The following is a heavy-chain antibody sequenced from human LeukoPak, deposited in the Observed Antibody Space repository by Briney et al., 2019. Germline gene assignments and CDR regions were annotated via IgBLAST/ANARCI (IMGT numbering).Heavy chain of an antibody. CDR2: IKQDGSEK. V-gene: IGHV3-7*01. J-gene: IGHJ5*02. Sequence: GGSLRLSCAASGFTFSSYWMSWVRQAPGKGLEWVANIKQDGSEKYYVDSVKGRFTISRDNAKNSLYLQMSSLRAEDTAVYYCARDGYCSSTSCSKNWFDPWGQGTLVTVSS. CDR1: GFTFSSYW. CDR3: ARDGYCSSTSCSKNWFDP. D-gene: IGHD2-2*03.